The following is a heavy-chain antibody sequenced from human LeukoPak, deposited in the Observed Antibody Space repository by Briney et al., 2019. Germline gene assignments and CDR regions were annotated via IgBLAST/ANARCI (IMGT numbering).Heavy chain of an antibody. J-gene: IGHJ4*02. CDR1: GFTFSSYS. Sequence: GGSLRLSCAASGFTFSSYSMNWVRQAPGKGLEWVSSISSSSSYIYYADSVKGRLTISRDNAKNSLYLQMNSLRAEDTAVYYCARVLYYYDSSGYYLGDYWGQGTLVTVSS. CDR2: ISSSSSYI. D-gene: IGHD3-22*01. V-gene: IGHV3-21*01. CDR3: ARVLYYYDSSGYYLGDY.